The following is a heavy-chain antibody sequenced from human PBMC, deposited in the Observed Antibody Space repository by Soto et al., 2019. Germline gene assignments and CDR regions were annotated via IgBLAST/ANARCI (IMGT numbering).Heavy chain of an antibody. CDR1: GFTFSSYA. V-gene: IGHV3-23*01. CDR3: AKDHSGWRKGIDY. J-gene: IGHJ4*02. CDR2: ISGSGGST. Sequence: GGSLRLSCAASGFTFSSYAMSWVRQAPGKGLEWVSAISGSGGSTYYADSVKGRFTISRDNSKNTLYLQMNGLRAEDTAVYYCAKDHSGWRKGIDYWGQGTLVTVSS. D-gene: IGHD5-12*01.